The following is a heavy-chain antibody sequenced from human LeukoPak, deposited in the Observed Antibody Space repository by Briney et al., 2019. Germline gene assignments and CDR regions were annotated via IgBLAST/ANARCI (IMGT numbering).Heavy chain of an antibody. D-gene: IGHD6-19*01. CDR1: GFTFSSYA. Sequence: GGSLRLSCAASGFTFSSYAMSWVRQAPGKGLEWVSAISGSGGSTYYADSVKGRFTISRGNSKNTLYLQMNSLRAEDTAVYYCARRSGGYSSGWYWEDYFDYWGQGTLVTVSS. J-gene: IGHJ4*02. CDR2: ISGSGGST. CDR3: ARRSGGYSSGWYWEDYFDY. V-gene: IGHV3-23*01.